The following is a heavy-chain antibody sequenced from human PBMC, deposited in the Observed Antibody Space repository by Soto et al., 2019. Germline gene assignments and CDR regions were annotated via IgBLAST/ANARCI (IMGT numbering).Heavy chain of an antibody. CDR2: IYHSGST. Sequence: SETLSLTCAVYGGSFSGYYWSWIRQPPGKGLEWIGEIYHSGSTNYNPSLKSRVTISVDKSKNQFSLKLSSVTAADTAVYYCAKYSSSSYYYGMDVWGQGATVTVSS. CDR1: GGSFSGYY. V-gene: IGHV4-34*01. CDR3: AKYSSSSYYYGMDV. J-gene: IGHJ6*02. D-gene: IGHD6-6*01.